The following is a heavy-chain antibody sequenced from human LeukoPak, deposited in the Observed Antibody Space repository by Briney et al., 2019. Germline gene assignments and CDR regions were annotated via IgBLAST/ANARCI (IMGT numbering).Heavy chain of an antibody. CDR2: VWYDGNRK. CDR3: AKDIGRVDTASTYMDV. V-gene: IGHV3-33*06. CDR1: GFTFSNHA. J-gene: IGHJ6*03. D-gene: IGHD5-18*01. Sequence: GGSLRLSCAASGFTFSNHAMHWVRQAPGKGLEWVTLVWYDGNRKYYADSVKGRFTISRDNSKNSVYLQMNSLRAEDTALYYCAKDIGRVDTASTYMDVWGKGTTVTISS.